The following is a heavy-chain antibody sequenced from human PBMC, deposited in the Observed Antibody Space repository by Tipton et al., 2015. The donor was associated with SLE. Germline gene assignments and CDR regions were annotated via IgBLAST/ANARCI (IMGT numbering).Heavy chain of an antibody. CDR1: GVSISSGGYY. V-gene: IGHV4-31*03. J-gene: IGHJ4*02. Sequence: TLSLTCTVSGVSISSGGYYWSWIRQHPGQGLEYIGYIYYSGTSYCIPSLKSRLTISVDTSKNQFSLKMNSVTAADTAVYYCARQSMPYSSAWDPRSYFTYWGQGILVTVSS. CDR3: ARQSMPYSSAWDPRSYFTY. D-gene: IGHD6-19*01. CDR2: IYYSGTS.